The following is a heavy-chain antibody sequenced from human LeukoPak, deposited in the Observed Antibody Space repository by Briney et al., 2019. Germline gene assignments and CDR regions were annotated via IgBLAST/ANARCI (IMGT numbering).Heavy chain of an antibody. CDR3: ARADCSSTSCSNWFDP. CDR1: GNTFTSYD. D-gene: IGHD2-2*01. Sequence: GASVKVSCKASGNTFTSYDINWVRQATGQGLEWMGWMNPNSGNTGYAQKFQGRVTMTRNTSISTAYMELSSLRSEDTAVYYCARADCSSTSCSNWFDPWGQGTLVTVSS. V-gene: IGHV1-8*01. J-gene: IGHJ5*02. CDR2: MNPNSGNT.